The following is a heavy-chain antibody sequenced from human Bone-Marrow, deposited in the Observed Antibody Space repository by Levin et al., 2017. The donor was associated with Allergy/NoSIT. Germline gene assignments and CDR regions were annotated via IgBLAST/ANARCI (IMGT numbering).Heavy chain of an antibody. V-gene: IGHV3-15*01. CDR1: GFTFSNAW. J-gene: IGHJ4*02. CDR2: IKSKTDGGTT. CDR3: TTDLGRMVQGVEPFDY. Sequence: GESLKISCAASGFTFSNAWMSWVRQAPGKGLEWVGRIKSKTDGGTTDYAAPVKGRFTISRDDSKNTLYLQMNSLKTEDTAVYYCTTDLGRMVQGVEPFDYWGQGTLVTVSS. D-gene: IGHD3-10*01.